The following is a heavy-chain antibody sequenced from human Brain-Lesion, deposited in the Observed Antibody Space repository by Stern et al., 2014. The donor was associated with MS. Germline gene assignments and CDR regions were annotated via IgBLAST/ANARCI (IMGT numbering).Heavy chain of an antibody. Sequence: ESGPTLVKPTQTLTLTCTFSGFSLNTHGVGVGWIRQPPGEALEWLGLIYWNDGKLYSPSLKSGRSITKDPSKNQVVLTMTNMDPVDTATYYCAHRRYDSSGYYNAWGQGTLVTVSS. CDR3: AHRRYDSSGYYNA. D-gene: IGHD3-22*01. V-gene: IGHV2-5*01. CDR1: GFSLNTHGVG. J-gene: IGHJ4*02. CDR2: IYWNDGK.